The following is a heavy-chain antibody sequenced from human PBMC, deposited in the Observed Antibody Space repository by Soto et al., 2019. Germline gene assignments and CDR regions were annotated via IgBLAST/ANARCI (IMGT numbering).Heavy chain of an antibody. V-gene: IGHV3-15*07. J-gene: IGHJ4*02. CDR2: IKSKTDGGTT. D-gene: IGHD5-18*01. CDR1: GFTFSNAW. Sequence: EVQLVESEGGLVKPGGSLRLSCAASGFTFSNAWMNWVRQAPGKGLEWVGRIKSKTDGGTTDYAAPVKGRFTISRDDSKNTLYLQMNSLKTEDTAVYYCTTRLGLTARRGYSYGDKFDYWGQGTLVTVSS. CDR3: TTRLGLTARRGYSYGDKFDY.